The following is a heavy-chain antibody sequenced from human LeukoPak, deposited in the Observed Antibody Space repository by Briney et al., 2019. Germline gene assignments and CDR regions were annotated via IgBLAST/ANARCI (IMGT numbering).Heavy chain of an antibody. V-gene: IGHV3-33*01. Sequence: PGGSLRLSCAASGFTFSSYGMHWVRQAPGKGLEWVAVIWYDGSNKYYADSVKGRFTISRDNSKNTLYLQMNSLRAEDTAVFYCARSALAMVRGVIMVIYGMDVWGQGTTVIVFS. CDR1: GFTFSSYG. J-gene: IGHJ6*02. CDR2: IWYDGSNK. D-gene: IGHD3-10*01. CDR3: ARSALAMVRGVIMVIYGMDV.